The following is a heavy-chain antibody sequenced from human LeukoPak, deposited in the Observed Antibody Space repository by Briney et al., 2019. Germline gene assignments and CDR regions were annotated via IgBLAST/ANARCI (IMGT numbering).Heavy chain of an antibody. CDR2: IHYTGSS. Sequence: SETLSLTCTVPGGSISSYYWSWIRQPPGKGLEWIGYIHYTGSSNYNPSLKSRVSISVDTSKNQFSLKLRSVTAADTAVYYCARSERGYMGGFEYWGQGTLVTVSS. CDR1: GGSISSYY. J-gene: IGHJ4*02. D-gene: IGHD1-1*01. CDR3: ARSERGYMGGFEY. V-gene: IGHV4-59*01.